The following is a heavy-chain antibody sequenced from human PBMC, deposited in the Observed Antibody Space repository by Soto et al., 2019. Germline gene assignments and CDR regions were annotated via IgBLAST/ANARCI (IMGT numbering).Heavy chain of an antibody. Sequence: SGGSLRLSCAASGFTFSSYAMSWVRQAPGKGLEWVSAISGSGGSTYYADSVKGRFTISRDNSKNTLYLQMNSLRAEDTAVYYCAKGRYCSGGSCYLRNIYYFGYWGQGTLVTVSS. CDR3: AKGRYCSGGSCYLRNIYYFGY. J-gene: IGHJ4*02. CDR2: ISGSGGST. D-gene: IGHD2-15*01. CDR1: GFTFSSYA. V-gene: IGHV3-23*01.